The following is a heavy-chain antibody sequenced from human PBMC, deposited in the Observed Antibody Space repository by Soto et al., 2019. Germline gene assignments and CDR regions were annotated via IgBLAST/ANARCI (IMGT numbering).Heavy chain of an antibody. Sequence: PVGSLRLSCAASGITFSDYAMSWVRQAPGRGLEWLSTISASGGNKYFADSVKGRFTISRDNSKNTLYLQMNSLSPEDAAVYYCARTLRGRGVKYFDDWGQGTLVTVSS. CDR3: ARTLRGRGVKYFDD. CDR2: ISASGGNK. D-gene: IGHD3-10*01. CDR1: GITFSDYA. V-gene: IGHV3-23*01. J-gene: IGHJ4*02.